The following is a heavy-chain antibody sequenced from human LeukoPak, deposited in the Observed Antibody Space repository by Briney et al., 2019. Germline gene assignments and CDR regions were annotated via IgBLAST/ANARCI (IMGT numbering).Heavy chain of an antibody. J-gene: IGHJ4*01. D-gene: IGHD3-10*01. CDR2: ISGSAEIT. CDR1: GFTFSSYA. CDR3: AKLGDYFGSGRFSFFDY. Sequence: GGSLRLSCTASGFTFSSYAMTWVRQAPGKGLEWVSSISGSAEITDYADSVKGRFAVSRDNSKSTLYLQLNSLTAEDTAKYYCAKLGDYFGSGRFSFFDYWGHGTLVTVSS. V-gene: IGHV3-23*01.